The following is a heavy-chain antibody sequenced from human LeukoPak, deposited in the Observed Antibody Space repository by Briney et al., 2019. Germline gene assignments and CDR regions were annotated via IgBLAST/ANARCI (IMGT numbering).Heavy chain of an antibody. CDR1: GFMFSTYT. Sequence: GGSLRLSCAASGFMFSTYTMNWVRQAPGKGLEWVSSISSSSIYIYHADSVKGRFTMSRDNAKNSLYLQMNSLRAEDTAVYYCARGRIVPAAILLEPGQNAFDIWGQGTMVTVSS. CDR2: ISSSSIYI. CDR3: ARGRIVPAAILLEPGQNAFDI. V-gene: IGHV3-21*01. J-gene: IGHJ3*02. D-gene: IGHD2-2*01.